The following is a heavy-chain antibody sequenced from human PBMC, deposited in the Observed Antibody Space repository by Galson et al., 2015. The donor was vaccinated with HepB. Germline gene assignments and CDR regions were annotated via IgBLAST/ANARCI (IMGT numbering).Heavy chain of an antibody. CDR1: GFTFSSHA. CDR2: ILHDGGGI. J-gene: IGHJ4*02. D-gene: IGHD3/OR15-3a*01. CDR3: AKDLSGSWTYDY. V-gene: IGHV3-30*02. Sequence: SLRLSCAVSGFTFSSHAMHWVRQTPGKGLEWVAIILHDGGGIRYADSVKGRFTISRDNSKSTLSLQMDSLRVEDTALYYCAKDLSGSWTYDYWGQGTLVTVSS.